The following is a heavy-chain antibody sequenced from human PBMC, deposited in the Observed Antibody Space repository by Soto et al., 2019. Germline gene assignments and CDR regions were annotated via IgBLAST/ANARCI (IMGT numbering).Heavy chain of an antibody. D-gene: IGHD5-18*01. V-gene: IGHV1-69*01. CDR2: IITIFGTA. CDR1: GGTFSSYA. Sequence: QVQLVQSGAEVKKPGSSVKVSCKASGGTFSSYAISWVRQAPGQGLEWMGGIITIFGTANYAQKFQGRVTITADESTSTAYMELSSLRSEDTAVYYCARWDTAMVQSAEYFQHWGQGTLVTVSS. J-gene: IGHJ1*01. CDR3: ARWDTAMVQSAEYFQH.